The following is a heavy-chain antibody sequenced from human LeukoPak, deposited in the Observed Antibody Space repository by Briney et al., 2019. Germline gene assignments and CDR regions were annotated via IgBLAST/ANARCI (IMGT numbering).Heavy chain of an antibody. CDR3: VKPIASAAGTYRD. CDR1: GFTFSSYA. CDR2: ISSNGGST. D-gene: IGHD6-13*01. Sequence: GGSLRLSCSASGFTFSSYAMHWVHQAPGKGLEYVSAISSNGGSTYYADSVKGRFTISRDNSKNTLYLQMSSLRAEDTAVYYCVKPIASAAGTYRDWGQGTLVTVSS. J-gene: IGHJ4*02. V-gene: IGHV3-64D*06.